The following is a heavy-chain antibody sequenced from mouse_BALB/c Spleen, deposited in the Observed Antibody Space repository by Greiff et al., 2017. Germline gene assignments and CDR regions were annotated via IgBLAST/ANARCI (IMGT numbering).Heavy chain of an antibody. J-gene: IGHJ3*01. V-gene: IGHV5-17*02. CDR2: ISSGSSTI. CDR1: GFTFSSFG. CDR3: ARSLYYGSRGFAY. Sequence: DVKLQESGGGLVQPGGSRKLSCAASGFTFSSFGMHWVRQAPEKGLEWVAYISSGSSTIYYADTVKGRFTISRDNPKNTLFLQMTSLRSEDTAMYYCARSLYYGSRGFAYWGQGTLVTVSA. D-gene: IGHD1-1*01.